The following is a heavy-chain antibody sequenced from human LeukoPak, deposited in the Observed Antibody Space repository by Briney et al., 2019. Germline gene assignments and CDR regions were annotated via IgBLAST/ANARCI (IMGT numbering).Heavy chain of an antibody. CDR3: AREHWDFDY. CDR1: GFIFSNYA. CDR2: ISGSGEST. V-gene: IGHV3-23*01. Sequence: GGSLRLSCAASGFIFSNYATTWIRQAPGKGLEWVSEISGSGESTYYGDSVKGRFTISRDNSKNTLYLQMNSLRAGDTAIYYCAREHWDFDYWGQGTLVTVSS. J-gene: IGHJ4*02. D-gene: IGHD7-27*01.